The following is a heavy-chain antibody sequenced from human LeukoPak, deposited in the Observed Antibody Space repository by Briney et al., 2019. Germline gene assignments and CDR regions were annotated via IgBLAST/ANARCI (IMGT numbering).Heavy chain of an antibody. CDR1: GGTFSSYA. Sequence: SVKVSCKASGGTFSSYAISWVRQAPGQGLEWMGRIIPIFGIANYAQKFQGRVTITADKSTSTAYMELSSLRSEDTAVYYCARARITGGHFDYWGQGTLVTVSS. J-gene: IGHJ4*02. CDR2: IIPIFGIA. D-gene: IGHD1-20*01. CDR3: ARARITGGHFDY. V-gene: IGHV1-69*04.